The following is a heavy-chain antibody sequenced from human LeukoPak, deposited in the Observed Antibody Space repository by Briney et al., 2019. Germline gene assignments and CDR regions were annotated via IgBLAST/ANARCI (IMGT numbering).Heavy chain of an antibody. CDR1: GGSISSYY. D-gene: IGHD3-22*01. J-gene: IGHJ4*02. CDR3: ASGYYDSSGYYWRFDY. Sequence: SETLSLTCTVSGGSISSYYWSWIRQPPGKGLEWIGYIYYSGSTNYNPSLKSRVTISVDTSKNQFSLKLSSVTAADTAVYYCASGYYDSSGYYWRFDYWGQGTLVTVSS. CDR2: IYYSGST. V-gene: IGHV4-59*12.